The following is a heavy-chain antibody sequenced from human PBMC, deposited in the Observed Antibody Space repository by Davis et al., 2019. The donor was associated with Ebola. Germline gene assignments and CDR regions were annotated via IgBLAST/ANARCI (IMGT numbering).Heavy chain of an antibody. Sequence: GESLKISCAASGFTFSSYWMHWVRQAPGKGLVWVSRINSDGSSTNYADSVKGRFTISRDNAKNTLSLQMNSLRAEDTAVYYCARGGYSSSWYLFWGQGTLVTVSS. CDR1: GFTFSSYW. J-gene: IGHJ4*02. CDR3: ARGGYSSSWYLF. D-gene: IGHD6-13*01. V-gene: IGHV3-74*01. CDR2: INSDGSST.